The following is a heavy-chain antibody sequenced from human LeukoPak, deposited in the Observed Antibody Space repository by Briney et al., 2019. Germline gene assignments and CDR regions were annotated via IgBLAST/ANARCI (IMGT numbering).Heavy chain of an antibody. CDR2: IKQDGSEK. D-gene: IGHD3-10*01. V-gene: IGHV3-7*01. CDR3: ARGNYYGSGSYYSPDY. J-gene: IGHJ4*02. Sequence: PGGSLRLSCVASGFTFSSYWMSWVRQAPGKGLEWVANIKQDGSEKYYVDSVKGRFTISRDNAKNSLYLQMNSLRAEDTAVYYCARGNYYGSGSYYSPDYWGQGTLVTVSS. CDR1: GFTFSSYW.